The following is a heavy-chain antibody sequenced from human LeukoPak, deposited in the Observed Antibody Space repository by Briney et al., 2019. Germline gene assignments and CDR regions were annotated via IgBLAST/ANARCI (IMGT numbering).Heavy chain of an antibody. CDR3: ARDGSGSYYTWFDP. J-gene: IGHJ5*02. CDR2: IIPIFGTA. D-gene: IGHD3-10*01. Sequence: SVKVSCKASGGTFSSYAISWVRQAPGQGLEWMGGIIPIFGTANYAQEFQGRVTITADESTSTAYMELSSLRSEDTAVYYCARDGSGSYYTWFDPWGQGTLVTVSS. CDR1: GGTFSSYA. V-gene: IGHV1-69*13.